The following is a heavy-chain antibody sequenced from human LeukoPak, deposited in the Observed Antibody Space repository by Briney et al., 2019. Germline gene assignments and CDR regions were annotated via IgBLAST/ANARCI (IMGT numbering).Heavy chain of an antibody. CDR1: GFSFGDYA. J-gene: IGHJ4*02. CDR2: IWYDGSNK. D-gene: IGHD3-22*01. CDR3: ASSYSSGSKGPVDY. V-gene: IGHV3-33*01. Sequence: GGSLRLSCTASGFSFGDYAMSWFRQAPGKGLEWVAVIWYDGSNKYYADSVKGRFTISRDNSKNTLYLQMNSLRAEDTAVYYCASSYSSGSKGPVDYWGQGTLVTVSS.